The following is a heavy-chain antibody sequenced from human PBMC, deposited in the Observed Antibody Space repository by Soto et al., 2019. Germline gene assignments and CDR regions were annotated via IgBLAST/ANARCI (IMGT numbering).Heavy chain of an antibody. Sequence: EVQLVESGGDLVQPGGSLRLSCAASGFTVSSHYMNWVRQAPGKGLEWVSLIQSGGSTFYADSVKGRFTISRDNSKNTLFLQMTSLRVEDTAMYYCSRDDVYCSGGSCYGVPMDVGGRGTTVTVSS. V-gene: IGHV3-66*01. CDR2: IQSGGST. J-gene: IGHJ6*03. CDR3: SRDDVYCSGGSCYGVPMDV. CDR1: GFTVSSHY. D-gene: IGHD2-15*01.